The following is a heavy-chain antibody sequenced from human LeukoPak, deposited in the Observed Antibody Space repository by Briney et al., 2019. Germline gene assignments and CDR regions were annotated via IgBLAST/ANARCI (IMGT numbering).Heavy chain of an antibody. CDR1: GFSVSAIY. V-gene: IGHV3-53*01. Sequence: GGSLRLSCTVSGFSVSAIYLSWVRQVPGKGLQWVSGIYSAGTSFHAESLEGRFTVSRDFSKNILYLQMNSLRAEDTAIHYCARDERLLSFLKWGQGTLVTVSS. CDR2: IYSAGTS. CDR3: ARDERLLSFLK. J-gene: IGHJ4*02. D-gene: IGHD3-3*01.